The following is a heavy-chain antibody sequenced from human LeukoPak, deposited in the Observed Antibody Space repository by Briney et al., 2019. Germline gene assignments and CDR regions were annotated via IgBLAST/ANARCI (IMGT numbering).Heavy chain of an antibody. CDR3: ARSDGTLDYVWGSPRVKKNWFDT. CDR2: INPHTGDT. CDR1: GYTFSNYY. V-gene: IGHV1-2*02. D-gene: IGHD3-16*01. J-gene: IGHJ5*02. Sequence: ASVKVSCKASGYTFSNYYMQWVRQAPGQGLEWMGWINPHTGDTNYEQQFQGRVTMTRDTSISTAYMELTSLRYDDTAVYYCARSDGTLDYVWGSPRVKKNWFDTWGQGTLVAVSS.